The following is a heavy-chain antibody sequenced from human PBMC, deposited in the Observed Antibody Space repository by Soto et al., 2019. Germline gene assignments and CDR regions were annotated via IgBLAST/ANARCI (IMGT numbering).Heavy chain of an antibody. CDR3: ARGPLSTASSYFFDY. J-gene: IGHJ4*02. Sequence: PSETLSLTCAVSGGSISTYYWSWIRQPPGKGLEWIGYIYYSGTTNYNPSLKTRVTISIDTSKNQFSLKLSSVTAADTAVYYCARGPLSTASSYFFDYWGQGTLVTV. CDR2: IYYSGTT. V-gene: IGHV4-59*01. CDR1: GGSISTYY.